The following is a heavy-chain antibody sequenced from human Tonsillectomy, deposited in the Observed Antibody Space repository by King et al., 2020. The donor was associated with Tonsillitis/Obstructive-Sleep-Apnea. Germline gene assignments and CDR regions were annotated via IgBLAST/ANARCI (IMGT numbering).Heavy chain of an antibody. D-gene: IGHD6-6*01. CDR2: ISGSGGST. CDR1: GFTFSSYA. J-gene: IGHJ6*02. CDR3: AKGESIVTGGPEGGMDV. V-gene: IGHV3-23*04. Sequence: VQLVESGGGLVQPGGSLRLSCAASGFTFSSYAMSWVRQAPGKGMEWVSGISGSGGSTYYADSVKGRFTISRDNSKNTLYLQMNSLRAEDTAVYYCAKGESIVTGGPEGGMDVWGQGTTVTVSS.